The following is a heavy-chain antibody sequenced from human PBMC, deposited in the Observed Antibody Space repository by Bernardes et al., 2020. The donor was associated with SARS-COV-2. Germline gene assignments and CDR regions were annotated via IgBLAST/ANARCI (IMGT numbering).Heavy chain of an antibody. Sequence: ASVKVSCKASGYTFTSYGISWVRQAPGQGLEWMGWISAYNGNTNYAQKLQGRVTMTTDTSTSTAYMELRSLRSDDTAVYYCAREWSYYDILTGYYPDATFDYWGQGTLVTVSS. CDR2: ISAYNGNT. CDR1: GYTFTSYG. CDR3: AREWSYYDILTGYYPDATFDY. V-gene: IGHV1-18*01. J-gene: IGHJ4*02. D-gene: IGHD3-9*01.